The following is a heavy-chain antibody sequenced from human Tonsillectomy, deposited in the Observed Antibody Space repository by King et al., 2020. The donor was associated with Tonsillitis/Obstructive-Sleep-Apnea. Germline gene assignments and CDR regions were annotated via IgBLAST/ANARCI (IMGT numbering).Heavy chain of an antibody. D-gene: IGHD4-17*01. CDR1: GFTFSSYG. CDR2: IWYDGSNK. J-gene: IGHJ4*02. V-gene: IGHV3-33*01. Sequence: VQLVESGGGVVQPGRSLRLSCAASGFTFSSYGMHWVRQAPGKGLEWVAVIWYDGSNKYYADSVKGRFTISRDNSKNTLYLQMNSLRAEDTAEYYCARETTVTTAYDYWGQGTLVTVSS. CDR3: ARETTVTTAYDY.